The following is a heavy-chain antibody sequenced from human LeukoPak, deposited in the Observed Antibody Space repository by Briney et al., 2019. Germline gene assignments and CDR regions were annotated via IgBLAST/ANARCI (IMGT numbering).Heavy chain of an antibody. V-gene: IGHV1-2*06. J-gene: IGHJ6*03. CDR3: ARGHSSSSYYYYMDV. D-gene: IGHD6-6*01. Sequence: ASVKVSCKASGYTLTGYYMHWVRQAPGQGLEWMGRIKPDSGVTNYAQRFKGRVTMTRDTSISTAYMELSRLRSDDTAVFYCARGHSSSSYYYYMDVWSKGTTVTVSS. CDR2: IKPDSGVT. CDR1: GYTLTGYY.